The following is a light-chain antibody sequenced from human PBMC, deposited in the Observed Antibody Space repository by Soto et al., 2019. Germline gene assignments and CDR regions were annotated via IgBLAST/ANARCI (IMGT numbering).Light chain of an antibody. Sequence: DIQMTQSPSTLSASVGDRVTITCRASQSISSWLAWYQHKPGKAPNLLIYKASSLESGVPSRFRGSGSGTEFTLTVSSLQPDDLATYYCQPYDSYPLTFGGGTKVEIK. CDR1: QSISSW. CDR2: KAS. CDR3: QPYDSYPLT. V-gene: IGKV1-5*03. J-gene: IGKJ4*01.